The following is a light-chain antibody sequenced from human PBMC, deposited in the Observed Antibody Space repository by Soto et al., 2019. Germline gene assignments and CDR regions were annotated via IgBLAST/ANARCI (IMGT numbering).Light chain of an antibody. Sequence: DIQMTQSPSTLSASVGDRVTITCRASQSISSWLAWYQQKPGKAPKLLVYKASSLESGVPSRFSGTGSGTDFTLTINGLQPDDVATYYCQQSYNTPWTFGQGTKVDIK. CDR3: QQSYNTPWT. J-gene: IGKJ1*01. V-gene: IGKV1-5*03. CDR1: QSISSW. CDR2: KAS.